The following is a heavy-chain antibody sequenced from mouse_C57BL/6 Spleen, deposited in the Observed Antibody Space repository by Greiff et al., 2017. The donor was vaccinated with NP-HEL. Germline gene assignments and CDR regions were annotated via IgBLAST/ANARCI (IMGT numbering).Heavy chain of an antibody. D-gene: IGHD1-1*01. V-gene: IGHV14-4*01. CDR1: GFNIKDDY. Sequence: EVKLVESGAELVRPGASVKLSCTASGFNIKDDYMHWVKQRPEQGLEWIGWIDPENGDTEYASKFQGKATITADTSSNTAYLQLSSLTSEDTAVYYCTTRATVAYWGRGTLVTVSA. CDR2: IDPENGDT. J-gene: IGHJ3*01. CDR3: TTRATVAY.